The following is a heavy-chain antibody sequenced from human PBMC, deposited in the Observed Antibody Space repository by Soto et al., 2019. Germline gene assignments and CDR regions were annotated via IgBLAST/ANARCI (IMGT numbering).Heavy chain of an antibody. CDR2: TYYRSKWYN. V-gene: IGHV6-1*01. Sequence: SQTLSLTCAISGDSVSSNSAAWNWIRQSPSRGLEWLGRTYYRSKWYNDYAVSVKSRITINPDTSKNQFSLQLNSVTPEDTAVYYCAGDYLGGSRLLGWSAFDIWGQGTMVTVSS. CDR3: AGDYLGGSRLLGWSAFDI. CDR1: GDSVSSNSAA. D-gene: IGHD3-16*01. J-gene: IGHJ3*02.